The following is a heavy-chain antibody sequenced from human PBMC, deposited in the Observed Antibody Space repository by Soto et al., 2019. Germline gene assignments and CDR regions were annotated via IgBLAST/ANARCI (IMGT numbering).Heavy chain of an antibody. CDR3: GGLRRSGSYLHY. J-gene: IGHJ4*02. V-gene: IGHV4-39*01. CDR2: IYFAGST. D-gene: IGHD1-26*01. CDR1: GGSISSSSYL. Sequence: SETLSLTCTVSGGSISSSSYLWGLIRQPPGKALEWIGSIYFAGSTYYNPSLQSRLTISVDTSKNQFSLKMNSLTAADTAIYYCGGLRRSGSYLHYWGQGTLVTVS.